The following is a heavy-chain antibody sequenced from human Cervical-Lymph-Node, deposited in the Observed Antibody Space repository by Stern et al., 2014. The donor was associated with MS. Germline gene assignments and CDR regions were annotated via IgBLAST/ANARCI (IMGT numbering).Heavy chain of an antibody. CDR3: MKGTFSGSFFGDS. CDR1: GFTFSSFA. J-gene: IGHJ4*02. CDR2: IAFDGSSQ. Sequence: VQLVESGGGVVQPGRSLRLSCVGSGFTFSSFAMHWVRQTPGKALEWLAGIAFDGSSQYYADSVEGRFTIARDNRKSTLYLLMDSLRPDDTSRYYCMKGTFSGSFFGDSWGQGTLVTVSS. V-gene: IGHV3-30*18. D-gene: IGHD3-16*01.